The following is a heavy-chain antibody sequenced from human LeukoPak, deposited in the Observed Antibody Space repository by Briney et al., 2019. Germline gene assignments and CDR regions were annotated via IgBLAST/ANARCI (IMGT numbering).Heavy chain of an antibody. Sequence: SETLSLTCTVSGGSISSYYWSWIRQPPGKGLEWIGYIYYSGSTNYNPSLKSRVTISVDTSKNQFSLKLSSVTAADTAVYYCARGPGYCSSTSCYRNYYYYGMDVWGQGTTVTVSS. J-gene: IGHJ6*02. D-gene: IGHD2-2*01. CDR1: GGSISSYY. V-gene: IGHV4-59*01. CDR3: ARGPGYCSSTSCYRNYYYYGMDV. CDR2: IYYSGST.